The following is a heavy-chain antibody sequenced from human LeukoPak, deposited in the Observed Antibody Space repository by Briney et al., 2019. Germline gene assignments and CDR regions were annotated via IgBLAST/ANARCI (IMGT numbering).Heavy chain of an antibody. D-gene: IGHD2-2*01. CDR3: ARYRCSSTSCFVDY. CDR1: GFTFSSYG. J-gene: IGHJ4*02. CDR2: ISYDGSNK. Sequence: GRSLRLSCAASGFTFSSYGMPWVRQAPGKGLEWVAVISYDGSNKYYADSVKGRFTISRDNSKNTLYLQMGSLRAEDMAVYYCARYRCSSTSCFVDYWGQGTLVTVSS. V-gene: IGHV3-30*03.